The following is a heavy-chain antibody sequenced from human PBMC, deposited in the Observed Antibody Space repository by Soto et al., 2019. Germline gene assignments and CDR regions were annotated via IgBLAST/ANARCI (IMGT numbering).Heavy chain of an antibody. Sequence: SETLSLTCSVSGGSISSGGYYWSWIRQLPGKDLEWIGYIYHSGNTYYNSSLKSRLAISVDTSKNQFSLKLTSVTAADTAVYYCARVGISSSDDFDISGQVTMVTVSS. CDR1: GGSISSGGYY. D-gene: IGHD6-6*01. CDR2: IYHSGNT. CDR3: ARVGISSSDDFDI. J-gene: IGHJ3*02. V-gene: IGHV4-31*03.